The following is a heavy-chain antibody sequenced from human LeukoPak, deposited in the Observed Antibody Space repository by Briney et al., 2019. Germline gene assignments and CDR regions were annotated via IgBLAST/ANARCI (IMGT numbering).Heavy chain of an antibody. Sequence: PSETLSLTCSVSGGSISSYYWSWIRQPPGQGLEWIGYSYYSGSTNYNPSLKSRVTISVDTSKNQFSLKLSSVTAADTAVYYCARHGLYDYSNYVFDYWGQGTLVTVSS. CDR1: GGSISSYY. V-gene: IGHV4-59*08. D-gene: IGHD4-11*01. CDR3: ARHGLYDYSNYVFDY. CDR2: SYYSGST. J-gene: IGHJ4*02.